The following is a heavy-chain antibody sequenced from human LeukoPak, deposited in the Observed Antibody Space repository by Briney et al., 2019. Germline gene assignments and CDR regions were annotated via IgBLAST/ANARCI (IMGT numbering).Heavy chain of an antibody. D-gene: IGHD3-10*01. V-gene: IGHV1-69*13. CDR2: IIPIFGTT. CDR3: ARIVGIASRGYFDY. J-gene: IGHJ4*02. Sequence: SVKVSCKASGGTLSRYAISWVRRAPGQGPEWMGGIIPIFGTTNYAQKFQGRVTITADESTSTAYMELSSLRSEDTAVYYCARIVGIASRGYFDYWGQGTLVTVS. CDR1: GGTLSRYA.